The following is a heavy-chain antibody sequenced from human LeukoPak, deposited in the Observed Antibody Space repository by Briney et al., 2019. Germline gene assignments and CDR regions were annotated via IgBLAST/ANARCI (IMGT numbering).Heavy chain of an antibody. CDR2: ISSSSSTI. J-gene: IGHJ4*02. D-gene: IGHD6-13*01. V-gene: IGHV3-48*01. CDR1: GFTFSSYS. CDR3: ARGIYWGAAGPYFDY. Sequence: PGGSLRLSCAASGFTFSSYSMNWVRQAPGKGLEWVSYISSSSSTIYYADSVKGRFTISRDNAKNSLYLQMNSLRAEDTAVYYCARGIYWGAAGPYFDYWGQGTLVTVSS.